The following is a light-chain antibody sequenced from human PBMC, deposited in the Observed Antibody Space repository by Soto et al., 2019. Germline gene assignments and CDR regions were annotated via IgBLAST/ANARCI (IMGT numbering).Light chain of an antibody. CDR1: TGSVTSGHY. J-gene: IGLJ2*01. V-gene: IGLV7-46*01. Sequence: QAVVTQEPSPTVSPGGTVTLTCGSSTGSVTSGHYPHWFQQKPGQAPRTLIYDTSNKHSWTPARFSGSLLGDKAALTLSGAQPEDEAEYYCLLSYSGAREVFGGGTKLTVL. CDR2: DTS. CDR3: LLSYSGAREV.